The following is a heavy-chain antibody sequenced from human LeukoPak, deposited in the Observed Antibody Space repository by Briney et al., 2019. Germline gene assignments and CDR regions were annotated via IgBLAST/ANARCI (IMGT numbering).Heavy chain of an antibody. CDR3: AKAGRYYDSSGYLSWFDP. CDR1: GFTFSSYA. J-gene: IGHJ5*02. Sequence: PGGSLRLSCAASGFTFSSYAMSWVRQAPGKGLEWVSAISGSGGSTYYADSVKGRFTISRDNSKNTLYLQMNSLRAEDTAVYYCAKAGRYYDSSGYLSWFDPWGQGTLVTVSS. D-gene: IGHD3-22*01. V-gene: IGHV3-23*01. CDR2: ISGSGGST.